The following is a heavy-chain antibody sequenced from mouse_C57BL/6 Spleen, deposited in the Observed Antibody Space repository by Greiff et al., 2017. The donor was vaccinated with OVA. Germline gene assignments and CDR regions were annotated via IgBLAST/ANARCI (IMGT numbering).Heavy chain of an antibody. CDR1: GFTFRDYY. CDR3: ARYSNYGFAY. J-gene: IGHJ3*01. Sequence: EVQLVESGGGLVQPGGSLKLSCAASGFTFRDYYMYWVRQTPEKRLEWVAYLSNGGGSNYYPDTVKGRFTISRDNAKNTLYLQMSRLKSEDTAMYYCARYSNYGFAYWGQGTLVTVSA. V-gene: IGHV5-12*01. D-gene: IGHD2-5*01. CDR2: LSNGGGSN.